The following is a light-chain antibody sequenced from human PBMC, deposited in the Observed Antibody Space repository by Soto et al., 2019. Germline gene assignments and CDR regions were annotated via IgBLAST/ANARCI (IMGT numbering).Light chain of an antibody. CDR2: AAS. CDR1: QGISSY. J-gene: IGKJ1*01. Sequence: IQLTQSPSSLSASVGARVTITCRASQGISSYLAWYQQKPGKAPKLLIYAASTLQSWVPSRFSGSGSGTDFTLTISSLQPEDFATYYCQQRNSYPWTFGQGTKVEIK. V-gene: IGKV1-9*01. CDR3: QQRNSYPWT.